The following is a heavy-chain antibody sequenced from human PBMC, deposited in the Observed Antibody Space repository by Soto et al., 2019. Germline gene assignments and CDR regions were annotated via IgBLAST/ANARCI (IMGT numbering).Heavy chain of an antibody. CDR3: ARDPVSPDYDFWSGSSSYYYYYGMDV. CDR2: IIPIFGTA. CDR1: GGTFSSYA. J-gene: IGHJ6*02. Sequence: VASVKVSCKASGGTFSSYAISWVRQAPGQGLEWMGGIIPIFGTANYAQKFQGRVTITADKSTSTAYMELSSLRSEDTAVYYCARDPVSPDYDFWSGSSSYYYYYGMDVWGQGTTVTVSS. D-gene: IGHD3-3*01. V-gene: IGHV1-69*06.